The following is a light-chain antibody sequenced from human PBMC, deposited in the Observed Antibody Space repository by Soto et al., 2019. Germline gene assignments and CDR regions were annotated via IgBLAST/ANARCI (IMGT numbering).Light chain of an antibody. J-gene: IGKJ2*01. CDR2: DAS. CDR1: QGITTS. Sequence: DIQMTQSPSSLSASVGDRVTITCQASQGITTSLNWYQQKPGKAPKLLIFDASNLQTGVPSRFSGSASGTDFTFTISGLQPEDIATYYCHQYHSLPYTFGQVTKLEIK. V-gene: IGKV1-33*01. CDR3: HQYHSLPYT.